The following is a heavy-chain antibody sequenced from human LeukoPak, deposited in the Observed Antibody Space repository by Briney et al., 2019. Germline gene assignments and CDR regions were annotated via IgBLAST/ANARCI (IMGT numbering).Heavy chain of an antibody. D-gene: IGHD6-19*01. CDR3: ARVGWYYYYYYGMDV. Sequence: ASVKVSCKASGYTFTSYDINWVRQATGQGLEWMGWMNPNSGNTGYAQKFQGRVTMTRNTSISTAYMELSSLRSEDTAVYYCARVGWYYYYYYGMDVWGQGTTVNVSS. CDR1: GYTFTSYD. CDR2: MNPNSGNT. V-gene: IGHV1-8*01. J-gene: IGHJ6*02.